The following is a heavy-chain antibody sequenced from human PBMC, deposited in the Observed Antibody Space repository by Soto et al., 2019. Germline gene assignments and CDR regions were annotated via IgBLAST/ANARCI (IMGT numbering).Heavy chain of an antibody. V-gene: IGHV3-21*01. CDR3: ARSRYSSGWYGY. D-gene: IGHD6-19*01. CDR2: ISSSSSYI. Sequence: GGSLRLSCAASGFTFSSYSMNWVRQAPGKGLEWVSSISSSSSYIYYADSVKGRFTISRDNAKNSLYLQMNSLRAEDTAVYYCARSRYSSGWYGYWGQGTLVTVSS. CDR1: GFTFSSYS. J-gene: IGHJ4*02.